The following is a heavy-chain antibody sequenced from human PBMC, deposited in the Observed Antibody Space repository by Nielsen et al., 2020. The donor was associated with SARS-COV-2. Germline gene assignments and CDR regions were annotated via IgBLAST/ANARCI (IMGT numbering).Heavy chain of an antibody. Sequence: SETLSLTCTVSGDSINSYYWSWIRQAPGKGLEWIGYIFFTGRTTYNPSLKSRVTISVDTSKNQFSLKLSSVTAADTAVYYCARGFDYWGQGTLVTVSS. J-gene: IGHJ4*02. V-gene: IGHV4-59*01. CDR1: GDSINSYY. CDR2: IFFTGRT. CDR3: ARGFDY.